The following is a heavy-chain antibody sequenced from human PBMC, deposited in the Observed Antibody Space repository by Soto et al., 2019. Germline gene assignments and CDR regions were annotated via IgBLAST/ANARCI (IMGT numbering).Heavy chain of an antibody. D-gene: IGHD2-15*01. CDR3: AFQVMGYCSGGSCYSGGWFDP. J-gene: IGHJ5*02. Sequence: PSETLSLTCTVSVGSIISYYWSWIRQPPGKGLEWIGYIYYSGSTNYNPSLKSRVTISVDTSKNQFSLKLSSVTAADTAVYYCAFQVMGYCSGGSCYSGGWFDPWGQGTLVTVSS. CDR2: IYYSGST. V-gene: IGHV4-59*01. CDR1: VGSIISYY.